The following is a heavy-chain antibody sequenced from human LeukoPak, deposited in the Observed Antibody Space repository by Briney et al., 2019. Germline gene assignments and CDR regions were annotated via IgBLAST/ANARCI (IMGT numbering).Heavy chain of an antibody. CDR2: IYSGGST. J-gene: IGHJ4*02. D-gene: IGHD3-10*01. Sequence: GSLRLSCAASGFTVSSNYMSWVRQAPGKGLEWVSVIYSGGSTYYADSVKGRFTISRDNAKNSLYLQMNSLRAEDTAVYYCARDRGGYYYGSGSYYPFDYWGQGTLVTVSS. V-gene: IGHV3-53*01. CDR3: ARDRGGYYYGSGSYYPFDY. CDR1: GFTVSSNY.